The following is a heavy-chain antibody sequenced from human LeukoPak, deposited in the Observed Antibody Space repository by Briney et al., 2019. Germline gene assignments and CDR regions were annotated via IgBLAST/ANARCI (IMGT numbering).Heavy chain of an antibody. D-gene: IGHD1-1*01. CDR3: AKDMSGTCGY. Sequence: GGSLRLSCAASGFNFDDYAMHWVRQAPGKGLEWVAFIRYDGSNKYYADSVKGRFTISRDNSKNTLYLQMNSLRAEDTAVYYCAKDMSGTCGYWGQGTLVTVSS. V-gene: IGHV3-30*02. CDR2: IRYDGSNK. J-gene: IGHJ4*02. CDR1: GFNFDDYA.